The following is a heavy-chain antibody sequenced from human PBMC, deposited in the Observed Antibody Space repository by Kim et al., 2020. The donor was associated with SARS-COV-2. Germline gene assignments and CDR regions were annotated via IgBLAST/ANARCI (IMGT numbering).Heavy chain of an antibody. D-gene: IGHD3-10*01. CDR3: ARGSSVRGFFDY. J-gene: IGHJ4*02. V-gene: IGHV3-30*01. Sequence: FYADSVKGRVTISRDNSKNTLYLQMNSLGAEDTAVYYCARGSSVRGFFDYWGQGTLVTVSS.